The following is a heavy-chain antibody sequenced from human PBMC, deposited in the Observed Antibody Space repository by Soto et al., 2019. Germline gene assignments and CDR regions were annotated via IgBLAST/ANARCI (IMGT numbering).Heavy chain of an antibody. D-gene: IGHD2-15*01. V-gene: IGHV1-3*01. CDR2: INAGNDNI. CDR3: AIFGGSVSG. CDR1: GYTFTRYT. J-gene: IGHJ4*02. Sequence: QVQLVQSGAEVKKPGASVKVSCKASGYTFTRYTMYWVRQAPGQRLECMGWINAGNDNIKYSQNFQGRVTITSDTSATTAYMELSSLTSEDTVIYYCAIFGGSVSGWGQGTLVTVSS.